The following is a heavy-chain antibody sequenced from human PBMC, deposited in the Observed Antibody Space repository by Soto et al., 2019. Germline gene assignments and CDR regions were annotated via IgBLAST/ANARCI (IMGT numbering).Heavy chain of an antibody. CDR2: IIPIFGTA. CDR1: GGTFSSYA. V-gene: IGHV1-69*13. D-gene: IGHD2-2*01. Sequence: ASVKVSCNASGGTFSSYAISWVRQAPGQGLEWMGGIIPIFGTANYAQKFQGRVTITADESTSTAYMELSSLRSEDTAVYYCARGGEDIVVVPAAAEANAFDIWGQGTMVTVSS. J-gene: IGHJ3*02. CDR3: ARGGEDIVVVPAAAEANAFDI.